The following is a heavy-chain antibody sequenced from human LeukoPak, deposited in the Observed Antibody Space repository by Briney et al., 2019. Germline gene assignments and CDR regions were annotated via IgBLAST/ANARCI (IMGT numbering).Heavy chain of an antibody. J-gene: IGHJ6*03. D-gene: IGHD3-16*01. CDR1: GFTFSSYA. CDR2: IVGSGRTT. CDR3: AKMGGRLAYYMDV. Sequence: GGSLRLSCAASGFTFSSYAMTWVRQAPGKGLEWVSTIVGSGRTTYYAETVRGRFTISRDNSNNTLFLQMSSLRAEDTALYYCAKMGGRLAYYMDVWGTGTTVTLS. V-gene: IGHV3-23*01.